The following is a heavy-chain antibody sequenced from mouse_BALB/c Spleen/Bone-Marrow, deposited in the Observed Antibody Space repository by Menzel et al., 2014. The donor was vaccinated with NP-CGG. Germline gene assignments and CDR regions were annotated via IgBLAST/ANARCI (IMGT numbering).Heavy chain of an antibody. V-gene: IGHV5-17*02. J-gene: IGHJ4*01. CDR2: ISSGSSTI. CDR1: GFTFSSYA. Sequence: EVHLVESGGGLVKPGGSLKLSCAASGFTFSSYAMSWVRQTPEKRLEWVASISSGSSTIYYADTVKGRFTISRDNPKNTLFLQMTSLRSEDTAMYYCARDEDYAMDYWGQGTSVTVSS. CDR3: ARDEDYAMDY.